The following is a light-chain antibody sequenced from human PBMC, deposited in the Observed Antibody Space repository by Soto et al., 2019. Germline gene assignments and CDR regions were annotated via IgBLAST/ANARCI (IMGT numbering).Light chain of an antibody. V-gene: IGLV1-44*01. CDR1: SSNIGSNT. J-gene: IGLJ1*01. CDR3: AAWDDSLNGLYV. CDR2: SNN. Sequence: QSVLTQPPSASGTPGQWVTIPCSGSSSNIGSNTVNWYQQLPGTAPKLLIYSNNQRPSGVPDRFSGSKSGTCASLAISGLQSEDEADYYCAAWDDSLNGLYVFGTGTKVTVL.